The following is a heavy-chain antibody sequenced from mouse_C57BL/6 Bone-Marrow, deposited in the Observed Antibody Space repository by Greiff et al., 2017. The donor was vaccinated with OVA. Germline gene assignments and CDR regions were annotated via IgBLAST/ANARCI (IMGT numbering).Heavy chain of an antibody. Sequence: EVKLVESGPGLVKPSQSLSLTCSVTGYSITSGYYWNWIRQFPGNNLEWMGYISYDGSNNYNPSLKNRISITRDTSKNQFFLKLNSVTTEDTATYYGARGSYSTFDYWGQGTTRTVSS. V-gene: IGHV3-6*01. CDR1: GYSITSGYY. J-gene: IGHJ2*01. D-gene: IGHD2-5*01. CDR2: ISYDGSN. CDR3: ARGSYSTFDY.